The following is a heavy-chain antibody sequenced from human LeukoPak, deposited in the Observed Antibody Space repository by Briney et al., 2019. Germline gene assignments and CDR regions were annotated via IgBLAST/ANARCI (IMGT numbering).Heavy chain of an antibody. CDR2: IYTSGST. V-gene: IGHV4-4*07. CDR1: GGSISSYY. Sequence: SETLSLTCTVSGGSISSYYWSWIRQPAGKGLEWIGRIYTSGSTNYNPSLKSRVTMSVDTSKNQFSLKLSSVTAADTAVYYCARDDNYGIFVNVDYWGQGTLVTVSS. CDR3: ARDDNYGIFVNVDY. J-gene: IGHJ4*02. D-gene: IGHD4-11*01.